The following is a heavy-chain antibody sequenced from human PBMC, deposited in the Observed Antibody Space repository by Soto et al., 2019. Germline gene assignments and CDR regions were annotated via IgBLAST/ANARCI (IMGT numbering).Heavy chain of an antibody. Sequence: GESLKISCKGSGYSFTSYWISWVRQMPGKGLEWMGRIDPSESYTNYSPSFQGHVTISADKCISTAYVQWSSLKASDTAMYYCARGELGIRYSDYWGQGTLVTVAS. CDR3: ARGELGIRYSDY. V-gene: IGHV5-10-1*01. CDR1: GYSFTSYW. D-gene: IGHD1-1*01. J-gene: IGHJ4*02. CDR2: IDPSESYT.